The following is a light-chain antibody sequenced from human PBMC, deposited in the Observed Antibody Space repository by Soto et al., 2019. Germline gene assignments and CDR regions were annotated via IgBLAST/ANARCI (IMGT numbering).Light chain of an antibody. CDR1: STDVGAYNY. Sequence: QSALTQPASVSGSPGQSITISCTGTSTDVGAYNYVSWYQQHPGKAPKIMIYEVSNWPSGVSNRFSGSKSGTTASLTISGLQAEDEADYYCSSYTTSSTYVFGTGTKLTVL. CDR3: SSYTTSSTYV. V-gene: IGLV2-14*01. CDR2: EVS. J-gene: IGLJ1*01.